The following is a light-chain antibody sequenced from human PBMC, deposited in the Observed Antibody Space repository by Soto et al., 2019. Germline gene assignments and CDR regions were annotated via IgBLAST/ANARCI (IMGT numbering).Light chain of an antibody. J-gene: IGKJ4*01. V-gene: IGKV3-20*01. CDR1: QSVNSNF. CDR3: QQFDSSRLT. Sequence: IVLTQSPGTLSLSPGERATLSCRASQSVNSNFLTWYQHKPGQAPRLLIYGASTRATGIPDRFSGSGSGTDFTLTISRLEPEDFAIYYCQQFDSSRLTFGGGTKVDIK. CDR2: GAS.